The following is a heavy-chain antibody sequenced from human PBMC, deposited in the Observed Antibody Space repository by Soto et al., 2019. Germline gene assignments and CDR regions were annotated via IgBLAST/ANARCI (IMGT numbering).Heavy chain of an antibody. CDR3: FYDILTGDSWFDP. CDR1: GYTFNSYA. Sequence: ASLKVSCKASGYTFNSYAMHWVRQVPGQGLEWMGWINAGNGNTKYSQKFQGRVTITRDTSASTAYMELSSLRSEDTAVYYCFYDILTGDSWFDPWGQGTLVTVSS. V-gene: IGHV1-3*01. D-gene: IGHD3-9*01. J-gene: IGHJ5*02. CDR2: INAGNGNT.